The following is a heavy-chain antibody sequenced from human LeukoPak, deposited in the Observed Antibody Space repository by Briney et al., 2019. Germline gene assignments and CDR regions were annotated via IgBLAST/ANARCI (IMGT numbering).Heavy chain of an antibody. J-gene: IGHJ4*02. V-gene: IGHV2-5*01. CDR1: GFSLSGGGVG. Sequence: SGPTLVNPTQTLTLTCTFSGFSLSGGGVGVGWIRQPPGKAPEWLALIFWNDDKRYSPSLKSRLTITKDTSKNQVVLTVTNVDPVDTATYYCARRLDWTYYFDYWGQGALVTVSS. CDR3: ARRLDWTYYFDY. CDR2: IFWNDDK. D-gene: IGHD1-1*01.